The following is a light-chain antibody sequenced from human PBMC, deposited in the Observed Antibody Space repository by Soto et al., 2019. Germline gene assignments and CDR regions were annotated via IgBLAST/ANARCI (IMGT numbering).Light chain of an antibody. V-gene: IGKV1-33*01. J-gene: IGKJ3*01. CDR2: EAS. CDR1: QDISNY. Sequence: DIQMTQSPSSLSASVGDRVTITCQASQDISNYLNWYQQRPGKAPKLLIFEASNLETGVPSRFSGSGSGTEFTLTISRLQPEDIATYYCQQYGNFLFSFGPGTKVEIK. CDR3: QQYGNFLFS.